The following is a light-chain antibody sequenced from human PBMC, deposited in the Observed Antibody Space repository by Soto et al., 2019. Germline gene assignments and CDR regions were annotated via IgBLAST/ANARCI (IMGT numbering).Light chain of an antibody. V-gene: IGLV2-14*01. Sequence: QSVLTQPASVSGSLRRSITISCTGTTRDIAGYNYISWYQQLPGKAPKLMIYQVTIRPSGISNRFSGSKSGNTASLTISGLQAEDEAVYYCTSFSSSTSLYVFGTGTKVTVL. CDR1: TRDIAGYNY. CDR2: QVT. J-gene: IGLJ1*01. CDR3: TSFSSSTSLYV.